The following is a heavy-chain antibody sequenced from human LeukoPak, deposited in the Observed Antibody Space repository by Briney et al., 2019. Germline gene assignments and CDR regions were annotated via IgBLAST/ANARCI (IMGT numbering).Heavy chain of an antibody. V-gene: IGHV4-34*01. Sequence: SETLSLTCAVYGGSFSGYYWSWIRPPPGKGLEWVGEINHSGSTNYNPSLKSRVTISVDTSKNQFCLRLSSVTVADTAVYYCARGRELRVYAMKLGWFDRWGQGTLVTVSS. J-gene: IGHJ5*02. CDR3: ARGRELRVYAMKLGWFDR. CDR1: GGSFSGYY. D-gene: IGHD2-8*01. CDR2: INHSGST.